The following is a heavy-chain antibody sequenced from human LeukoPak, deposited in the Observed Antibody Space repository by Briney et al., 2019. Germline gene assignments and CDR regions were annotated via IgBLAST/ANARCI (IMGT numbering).Heavy chain of an antibody. D-gene: IGHD2-2*01. J-gene: IGHJ3*02. V-gene: IGHV3-21*01. CDR3: ARVGIVVVPAAMRGAFDI. CDR1: GFTFSSYS. CDR2: ISSSSSYI. Sequence: PGRSLRLSCAASGFTFSSYSMNWVRQAPGKGLERVSSISSSSSYIYYADSVKGRFTISRDNAENSLYLQMNSLRAEDTAVYYCARVGIVVVPAAMRGAFDIWGQGTMVTVSS.